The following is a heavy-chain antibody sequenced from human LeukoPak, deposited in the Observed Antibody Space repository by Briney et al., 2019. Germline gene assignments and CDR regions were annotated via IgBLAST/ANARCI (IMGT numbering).Heavy chain of an antibody. CDR2: LFSSGSII. V-gene: IGHV3-11*01. J-gene: IGHJ4*02. D-gene: IGHD3-22*01. Sequence: GGSLRLSCADPGFTFSDYSMSWVRQAPGKGLEWVSYLFSSGSIIYYADPVKGRFTNSMDNAKNSLYVQKNSLRAEDRAVYYCAGSSALEYWGQGTLVTVSS. CDR1: GFTFSDYS. CDR3: AGSSALEY.